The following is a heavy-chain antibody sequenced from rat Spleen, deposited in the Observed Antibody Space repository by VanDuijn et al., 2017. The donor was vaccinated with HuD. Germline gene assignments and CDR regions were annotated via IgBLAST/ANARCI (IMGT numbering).Heavy chain of an antibody. CDR1: GFTFNNYW. CDR3: TRENWKPDY. V-gene: IGHV5-31*01. D-gene: IGHD4-2*01. J-gene: IGHJ2*01. CDR2: ITNTGGST. Sequence: EVQLVESGGGLVQPGRSLKLSCVASGFTFNNYWMTWIRQAPGKGLEWIASITNTGGSTYYPDSVKCRFTISRDNAYSTLYLQMNSLRSEDTGTYYCTRENWKPDYWGQGVMVTVSS.